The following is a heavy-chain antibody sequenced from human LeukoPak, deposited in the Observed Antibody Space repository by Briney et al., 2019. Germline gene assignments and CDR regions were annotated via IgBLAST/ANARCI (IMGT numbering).Heavy chain of an antibody. J-gene: IGHJ5*02. CDR2: IYYSETT. CDR3: AKGAGGFSYYNWFDP. V-gene: IGHV4-39*07. D-gene: IGHD5-18*01. Sequence: SESLSLTCPVSGGSLSRSPYYWGWIRQPPGKGLEWIGSIYYSETTHYNPSLESRVTISVDTYKNQFSQKLASVTAADTAIYYCAKGAGGFSYYNWFDPWGQGTLVTVSS. CDR1: GGSLSRSPYY.